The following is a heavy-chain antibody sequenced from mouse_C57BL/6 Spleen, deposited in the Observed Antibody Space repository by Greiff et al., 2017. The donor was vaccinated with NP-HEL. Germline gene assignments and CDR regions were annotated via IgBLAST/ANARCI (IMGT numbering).Heavy chain of an antibody. V-gene: IGHV5-17*01. CDR2: ISSGSSTI. Sequence: EVQGVESGGGLVKPGWSLKLSCAASGFTFSDYGMHWVRQAPEKGLEWVAYISSGSSTIYYADTVKGRFTISRDNAKNTLFLQMTSLRSEDTAMYYCARLLYGNYDAMDYWGQGTSVTVSS. D-gene: IGHD2-1*01. J-gene: IGHJ4*01. CDR1: GFTFSDYG. CDR3: ARLLYGNYDAMDY.